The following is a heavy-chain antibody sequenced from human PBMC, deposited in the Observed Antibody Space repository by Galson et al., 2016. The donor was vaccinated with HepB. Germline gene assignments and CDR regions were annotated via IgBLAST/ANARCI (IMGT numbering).Heavy chain of an antibody. V-gene: IGHV4-59*08. Sequence: SETLSLTCSVSGDSITRYYWNSVRRAPGKGLEKIASIYYSGRTPKYNPSLQSRVTISLSTSKNDLSLKLGSVTAADTAVYYCARPWGGNWALWDWGQGILVTVSS. J-gene: IGHJ4*02. CDR1: GDSITRYY. CDR3: ARPWGGNWALWD. D-gene: IGHD7-27*01. CDR2: IYYSGRT.